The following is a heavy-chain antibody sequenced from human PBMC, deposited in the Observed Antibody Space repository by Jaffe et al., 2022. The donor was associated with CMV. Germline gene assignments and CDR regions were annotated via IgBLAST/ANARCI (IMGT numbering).Heavy chain of an antibody. CDR2: MNPNSGNT. CDR3: ATAALIIQYSKTNYGMDV. V-gene: IGHV1-8*01. D-gene: IGHD4-4*01. CDR1: GYTFTSYD. J-gene: IGHJ6*02. Sequence: QVQLVQSGAEVKKPGASVKVSCKASGYTFTSYDINWVRQATGQGLEWMGWMNPNSGNTGYAQKFQGRVTMTRNTSISTAYMELSSLRSEDTAVYYCATAALIIQYSKTNYGMDVWGQGTTVTVSS.